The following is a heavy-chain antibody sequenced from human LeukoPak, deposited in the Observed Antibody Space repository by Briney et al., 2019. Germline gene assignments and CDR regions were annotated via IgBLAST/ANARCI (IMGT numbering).Heavy chain of an antibody. J-gene: IGHJ4*02. D-gene: IGHD2-2*01. V-gene: IGHV3-23*01. Sequence: GGSLRLSCAASGFTFSSYAMTWVRQAPDKGLEWVSAISGSDGSTYYADSVKGRFTISRDDSQNTLYLQMNSLSAEDTAVYYCAKVETSGGANCYALDYWGQGTLVTVSS. CDR1: GFTFSSYA. CDR2: ISGSDGST. CDR3: AKVETSGGANCYALDY.